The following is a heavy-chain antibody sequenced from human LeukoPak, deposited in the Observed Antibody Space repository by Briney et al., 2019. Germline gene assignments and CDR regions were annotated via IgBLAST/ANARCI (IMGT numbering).Heavy chain of an antibody. CDR1: GFTFSSYW. V-gene: IGHV3-74*01. CDR3: ARGMGNTIFGVVIIGLNY. Sequence: GGSLRLSCAASGFTFSSYWMHRVRQAPGKGLVWVSRINSDGSSTSYADSVKGRFTISRDNAKNSLYLQMNSLRAEDTAVYYCARGMGNTIFGVVIIGLNYWGQGTLVTVSS. J-gene: IGHJ4*02. D-gene: IGHD3-3*01. CDR2: INSDGSST.